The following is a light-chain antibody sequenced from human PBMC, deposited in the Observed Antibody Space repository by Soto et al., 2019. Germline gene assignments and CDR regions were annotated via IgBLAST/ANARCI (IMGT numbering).Light chain of an antibody. CDR3: QQYDSSPPWT. CDR1: QSVSNNF. Sequence: EIVLTQSPGTLSLSPGERPTLSCRASQSVSNNFLAWYQHRPAQAPRLLLYGPSTRATGIPDRFSSSGGATAYTLPTSRLQPEDFAVYYCQQYDSSPPWTFGQGTKVDIK. J-gene: IGKJ1*01. CDR2: GPS. V-gene: IGKV3-20*01.